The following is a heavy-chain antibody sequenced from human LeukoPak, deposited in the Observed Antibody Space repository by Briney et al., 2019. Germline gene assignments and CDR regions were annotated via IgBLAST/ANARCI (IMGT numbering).Heavy chain of an antibody. CDR1: GFTFSSYW. V-gene: IGHV3-7*01. J-gene: IGHJ4*01. CDR3: ARDGTAAGLYFDL. Sequence: GGSLRLSCAVSGFTFSSYWMNWVRQAPGKGLEWVASIKQDGGEKSYVDSVKGRFTISRDNAKNSLYLQISSLRAEDTAVYYCARDGTAAGLYFDLWGQGTLVTVSS. D-gene: IGHD6-13*01. CDR2: IKQDGGEK.